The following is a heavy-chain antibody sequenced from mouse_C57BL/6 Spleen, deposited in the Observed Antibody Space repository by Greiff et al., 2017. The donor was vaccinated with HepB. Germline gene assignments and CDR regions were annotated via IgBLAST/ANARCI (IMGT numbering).Heavy chain of an antibody. CDR2: IYPGDGDT. J-gene: IGHJ4*01. V-gene: IGHV1-80*01. CDR1: GYAFSSYW. CDR3: ARISYYAMDY. Sequence: QVQLKESGAELVKPGASVKISCKASGYAFSSYWMNWVKQRPGKGLEWIGQIYPGDGDTNYNGKFKGKATQTADKSSSTAYMQLSGLTSEDSAVYFCARISYYAMDYWGQGTSVTVSS.